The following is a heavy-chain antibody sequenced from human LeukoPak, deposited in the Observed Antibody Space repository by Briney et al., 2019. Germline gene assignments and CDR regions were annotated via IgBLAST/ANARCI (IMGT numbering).Heavy chain of an antibody. J-gene: IGHJ6*02. CDR2: IGGSGVTI. CDR1: GFTFSSYG. Sequence: GGSLRLSCTASGFTFSSYGMSWVRQAPGKGLEWVSGIGGSGVTINYADSVKGRFTISRDNSKNTLHLQMNSLRAEDTAVYYCARGRAANYYYYDGLDFWGQGTTVTVSS. D-gene: IGHD6-25*01. V-gene: IGHV3-23*01. CDR3: ARGRAANYYYYDGLDF.